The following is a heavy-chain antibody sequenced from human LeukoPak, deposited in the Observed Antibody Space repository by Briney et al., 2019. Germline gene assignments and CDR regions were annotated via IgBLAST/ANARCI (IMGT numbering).Heavy chain of an antibody. V-gene: IGHV3-23*01. Sequence: GGSLRLSCAASGFTFSNYAMSWVRQAPGKGLEWVSAISGSGGSTYYADSVKGRFTISRDNSKNTLYLQMNSLRAEDTAVYYCARLPDGGLADYWGQGTLVTVSS. CDR3: ARLPDGGLADY. CDR1: GFTFSNYA. J-gene: IGHJ4*02. D-gene: IGHD1-14*01. CDR2: ISGSGGST.